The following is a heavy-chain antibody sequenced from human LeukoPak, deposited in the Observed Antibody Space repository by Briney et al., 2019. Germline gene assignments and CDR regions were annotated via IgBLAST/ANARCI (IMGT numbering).Heavy chain of an antibody. Sequence: GRSLRLSCAASGSTFSSYAMHWVRQAPGKGLEWVAVISYDGSNKYYADSVKGRFTISRDNSKNTLYLQMNSLRAEDTAVYYCARVWLDHYYDSSGVLDYWGQGTLVTVSS. V-gene: IGHV3-30*04. CDR2: ISYDGSNK. J-gene: IGHJ4*02. D-gene: IGHD3-22*01. CDR3: ARVWLDHYYDSSGVLDY. CDR1: GSTFSSYA.